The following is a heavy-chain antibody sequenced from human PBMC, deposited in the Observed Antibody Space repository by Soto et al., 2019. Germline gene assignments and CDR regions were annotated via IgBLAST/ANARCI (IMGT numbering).Heavy chain of an antibody. D-gene: IGHD4-17*01. J-gene: IGHJ3*02. CDR1: GFTFSSYG. V-gene: IGHV3-30*18. Sequence: QVQLVESGGGVVQPGRSLRLSCAAPGFTFSSYGMHWVRQAPGKGLEWVAVISYDGSNKYYADSVKGRFTISRDNSKNTLYLQMNSLRAEDTAVYYCANGYYVHDAFDIWGQGTMVTVSS. CDR2: ISYDGSNK. CDR3: ANGYYVHDAFDI.